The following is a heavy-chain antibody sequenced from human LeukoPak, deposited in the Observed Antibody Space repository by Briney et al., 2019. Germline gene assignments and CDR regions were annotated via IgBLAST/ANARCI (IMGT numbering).Heavy chain of an antibody. Sequence: PGGSLRLSCAASGFTFSSYGMHWVRQAPGKGLEWVASIRYDGSNKYYADSVKGRFTISRDNSKNTLYLQMNSLRAEDTAFYYCARDSGFSGTQRGEYWGQGTLVTVSS. CDR2: IRYDGSNK. CDR3: ARDSGFSGTQRGEY. CDR1: GFTFSSYG. V-gene: IGHV3-30*02. D-gene: IGHD3/OR15-3a*01. J-gene: IGHJ4*02.